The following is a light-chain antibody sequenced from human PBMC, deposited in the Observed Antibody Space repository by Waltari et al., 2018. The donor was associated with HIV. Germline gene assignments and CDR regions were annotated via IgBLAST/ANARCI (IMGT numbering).Light chain of an antibody. CDR2: EVS. J-gene: IGLJ1*01. V-gene: IGLV2-14*01. CDR3: SSYTSTTTPFV. Sequence: QSALTQPASVSGSPGQSITISCTRPSSDVGGYNYVSWYQQHPGKAPKFMIYEVSNRPSGVSNRFSGSKSGNTASLTISGLRAEDEADYYCSSYTSTTTPFVFGTGTKVTVL. CDR1: SSDVGGYNY.